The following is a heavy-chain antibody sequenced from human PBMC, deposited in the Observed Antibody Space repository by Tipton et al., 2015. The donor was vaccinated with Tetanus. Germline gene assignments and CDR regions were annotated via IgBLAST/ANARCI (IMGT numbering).Heavy chain of an antibody. Sequence: SLRLSCAASGFTFSSNYMSWVRQAPGKGLEWVSVIYSCGSTYYADSVKGRFTISRDNSKNTLYLQMNSLRAEDTAVYYCARGWHSDPEGYCSGGTPLDYWGQGTLVTVSS. J-gene: IGHJ4*02. CDR2: IYSCGST. D-gene: IGHD2-15*01. CDR3: ARGWHSDPEGYCSGGTPLDY. CDR1: GFTFSSNY. V-gene: IGHV3-66*03.